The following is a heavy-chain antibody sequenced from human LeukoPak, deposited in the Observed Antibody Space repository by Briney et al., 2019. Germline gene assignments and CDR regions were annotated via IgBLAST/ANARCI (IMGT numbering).Heavy chain of an antibody. V-gene: IGHV4-61*09. CDR2: IYSSGSA. CDR3: AKADLPVRSPYNWFDP. D-gene: IGHD3-10*01. CDR1: GGSISSGSYY. Sequence: SETLSLTCTVSGGSISSGSYYWSWIRQPAGKGLEWIGDIYSSGSASYNPSLHSRLLISIDTSKNHFSLELSSVTAADTAVYFCAKADLPVRSPYNWFDPWGQGTLVTVSS. J-gene: IGHJ5*02.